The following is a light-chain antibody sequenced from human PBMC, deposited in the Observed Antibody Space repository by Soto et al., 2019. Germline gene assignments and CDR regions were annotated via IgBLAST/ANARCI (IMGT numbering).Light chain of an antibody. CDR2: DND. V-gene: IGLV1-51*01. CDR1: NSNIGSNY. CDR3: GTWDDGLTAGV. J-gene: IGLJ3*02. Sequence: QSVLTQPPSMSAAPGQKVTISCPGSNSNIGSNYVSWYQQVPGTAPKLLIYDNDKRASGIPDRFSASKSGTSATLGITGLQTGDEADYYCGTWDDGLTAGVFGGGTKLTVL.